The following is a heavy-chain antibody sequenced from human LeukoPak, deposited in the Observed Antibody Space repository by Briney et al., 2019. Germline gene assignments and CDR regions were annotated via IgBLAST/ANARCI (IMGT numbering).Heavy chain of an antibody. CDR3: ARWAASWFHWFDP. CDR1: GGSISSYY. J-gene: IGHJ5*02. CDR2: IYYSGST. V-gene: IGHV4-59*08. Sequence: SETLSLTCTVSGGSISSYYWSWIRQPPGKGLEWSGYIYYSGSTNYNPSLKSRVTISVDTSKNQFSLTLRSVTAADPAVYYCARWAASWFHWFDPGGQGTLVTVSS. D-gene: IGHD3-9*01.